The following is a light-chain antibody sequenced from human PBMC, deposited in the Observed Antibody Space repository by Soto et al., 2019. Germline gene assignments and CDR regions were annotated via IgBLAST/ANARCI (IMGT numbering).Light chain of an antibody. Sequence: DIQMTQSPSSLSASVGDRVTITCRASQSISNYLNWYQQKPGKAPKLLIYGASNLQNGVPSRFSGSGSGTDFTLTISSLQPEDFATYYCQQSYSTPRTFGQGTKVEIK. J-gene: IGKJ1*01. CDR2: GAS. CDR1: QSISNY. V-gene: IGKV1-39*01. CDR3: QQSYSTPRT.